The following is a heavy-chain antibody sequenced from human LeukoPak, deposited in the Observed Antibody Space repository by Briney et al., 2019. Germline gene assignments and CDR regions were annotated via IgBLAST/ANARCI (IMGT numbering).Heavy chain of an antibody. J-gene: IGHJ5*02. CDR1: GGSISSGSYY. Sequence: PSQTLSLTCTVSGGSISSGSYYWSWIRQPAGKGLEWIGRIYTSGSTNYNPSLKSRVTISVDTSKNQFSLKLSSVTAADTAVYYCARVWDFRSGYGWFDPWGQGTLVTVSS. D-gene: IGHD3-3*01. V-gene: IGHV4-61*02. CDR3: ARVWDFRSGYGWFDP. CDR2: IYTSGST.